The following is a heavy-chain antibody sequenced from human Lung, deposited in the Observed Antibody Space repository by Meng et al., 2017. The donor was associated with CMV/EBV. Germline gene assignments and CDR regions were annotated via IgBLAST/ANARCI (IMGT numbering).Heavy chain of an antibody. V-gene: IGHV1-2*06. D-gene: IGHD6-19*01. CDR3: AKSSDNGWSS. J-gene: IGHJ4*01. Sequence: QVQLVQSGAEVKKPGASVKVSCQASGYSFSGFYPNWARQAPGHGLEWLGRVNPISDDTHLAQKFEGRSIVTRGATINNAFMELTRLRPDDTAVYYCAKSSDNGWSSWGPGTLVTVSS. CDR1: GYSFSGFY. CDR2: VNPISDDT.